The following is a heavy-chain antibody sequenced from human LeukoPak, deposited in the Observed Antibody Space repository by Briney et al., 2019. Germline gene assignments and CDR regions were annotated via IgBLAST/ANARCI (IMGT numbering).Heavy chain of an antibody. J-gene: IGHJ4*02. CDR2: IWYDGSNK. CDR1: GFTFSSYG. CDR3: ARDKTYSSGWFDY. Sequence: GGSLILSCAASGFTFSSYGMHWVRQAPGKGLEWVAVIWYDGSNKYYADSVKGRFTISRDNSKNTLYLQMNSLRAEDTAVYYCARDKTYSSGWFDYWGQGTLVTVSS. D-gene: IGHD6-19*01. V-gene: IGHV3-33*01.